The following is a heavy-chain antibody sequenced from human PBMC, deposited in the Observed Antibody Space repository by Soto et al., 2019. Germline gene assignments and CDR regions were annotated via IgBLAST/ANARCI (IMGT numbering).Heavy chain of an antibody. V-gene: IGHV1-18*01. D-gene: IGHD6-13*01. CDR3: ASYSSSWYAEGAFDI. Sequence: ASVKVSGKASGYTFTSYGISWVRQAPGQGLEWMGWISAYNGNTNYAQKLQGRVTMTTDTSTSTAYMELRSLRSDDTAVYYCASYSSSWYAEGAFDIWGQGTMVTVSS. CDR1: GYTFTSYG. CDR2: ISAYNGNT. J-gene: IGHJ3*02.